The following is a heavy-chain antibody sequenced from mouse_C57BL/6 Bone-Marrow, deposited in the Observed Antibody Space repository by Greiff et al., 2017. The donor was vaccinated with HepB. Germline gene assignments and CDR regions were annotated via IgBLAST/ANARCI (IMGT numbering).Heavy chain of an antibody. CDR1: GYTFTSYW. J-gene: IGHJ4*01. CDR3: ARSYYYGSSSLAMDY. D-gene: IGHD1-1*01. V-gene: IGHV1-69*01. CDR2: IDPSDSYT. Sequence: QVQLQQPGAELVMPGASVKLSCKASGYTFTSYWMHWVKQRPGQGLEWIGEIDPSDSYTNYNQKFKGKSTLTVDKSSSTAYMQLSSLTSEDSAVYYYARSYYYGSSSLAMDYWGQGTSVTVSS.